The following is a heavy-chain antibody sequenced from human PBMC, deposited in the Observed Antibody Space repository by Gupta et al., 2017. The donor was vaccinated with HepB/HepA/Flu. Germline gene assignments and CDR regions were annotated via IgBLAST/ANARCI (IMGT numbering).Heavy chain of an antibody. CDR1: GGTFSSYA. CDR3: AREARGGLHYYDSRGEAFDI. D-gene: IGHD3-22*01. V-gene: IGHV1-69*04. CDR2: IIPILGIE. Sequence: QVQLVQSGAEVEKPGCSVKVACKASGGTFSSYAISWVRQAPGQGLEWMGRIIPILGIENSAQKSQGRGTSSADKTTSTAYMELSRLRSEETAVYYGAREARGGLHYYDSRGEAFDIWGQGTLVTVSS. J-gene: IGHJ3*02.